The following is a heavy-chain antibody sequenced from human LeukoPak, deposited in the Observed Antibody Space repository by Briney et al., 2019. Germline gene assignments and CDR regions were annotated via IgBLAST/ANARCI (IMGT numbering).Heavy chain of an antibody. CDR3: ARVFGLRVVRGATVGY. D-gene: IGHD3-10*01. V-gene: IGHV1-2*02. CDR2: INPNSGGT. Sequence: ASVKVSCKASGYTFTGYYMHWGRQAPGQGLEWMGWINPNSGGTNYAQKFQGRVTMTRDTSISTAYMELSRLRSDDTAVYYCARVFGLRVVRGATVGYWGQGTLVTVSS. J-gene: IGHJ4*02. CDR1: GYTFTGYY.